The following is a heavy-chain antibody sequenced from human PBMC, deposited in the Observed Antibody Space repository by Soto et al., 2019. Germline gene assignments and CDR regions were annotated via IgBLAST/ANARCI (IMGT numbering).Heavy chain of an antibody. CDR3: ARAMVRGGTYYYYGMDV. J-gene: IGHJ6*02. CDR1: GYSFTSYW. V-gene: IGHV5-10-1*01. CDR2: IDPSDSYT. D-gene: IGHD3-10*01. Sequence: PGESLKISCKGSGYSFTSYWISWVRQMPGKGLEWMGRIDPSDSYTNYSPSFQGHVTISADKSISTAYLQWSSLKASDTAMYYCARAMVRGGTYYYYGMDVWGQGTTVTVSS.